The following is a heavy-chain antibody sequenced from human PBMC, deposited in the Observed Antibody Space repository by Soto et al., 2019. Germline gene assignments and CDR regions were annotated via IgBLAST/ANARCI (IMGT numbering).Heavy chain of an antibody. V-gene: IGHV1-18*01. CDR1: GYTFTSYG. J-gene: IGHJ3*02. D-gene: IGHD4-17*01. Sequence: QVQLVQSGAEVKKPGASVKVSGKASGYTFTSYGISWVRQAPGQGLEWMGWISAYNGNTNYAQKLQGRVTMTTHTSTSTAYMELRSLRSDDTAIYYCARINAPTVRRPTGAFDIWGQGTMVTVSS. CDR2: ISAYNGNT. CDR3: ARINAPTVRRPTGAFDI.